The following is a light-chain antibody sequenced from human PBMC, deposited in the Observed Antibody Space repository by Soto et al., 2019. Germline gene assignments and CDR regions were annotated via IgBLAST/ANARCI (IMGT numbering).Light chain of an antibody. J-gene: IGKJ5*01. CDR3: QQYGSSLVT. CDR2: GAS. Sequence: EIVLTQSPGTLSLSPGERATLSCRASQSVSSSYLAWYQQKPGQAPRLLIYGASSMATGIPDRFSGSGPGTDFTLTVSRLEPEDFAVYYCQQYGSSLVTFGQGTRLAIK. CDR1: QSVSSSY. V-gene: IGKV3-20*01.